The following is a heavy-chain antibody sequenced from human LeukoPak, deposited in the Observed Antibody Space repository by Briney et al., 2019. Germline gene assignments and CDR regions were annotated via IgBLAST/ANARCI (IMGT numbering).Heavy chain of an antibody. D-gene: IGHD5-18*01. CDR2: IIPIFGTA. Sequence: GASVKVSCKASGGTFSSYAISWVRQAPGQGLEWMGGIIPIFGTANYAQKFQGRVTITADESTSTAYMELSSLRSEDTAVYYCAKGIIQLWFFDIWGQGTMVTVSS. V-gene: IGHV1-69*13. CDR1: GGTFSSYA. CDR3: AKGIIQLWFFDI. J-gene: IGHJ3*02.